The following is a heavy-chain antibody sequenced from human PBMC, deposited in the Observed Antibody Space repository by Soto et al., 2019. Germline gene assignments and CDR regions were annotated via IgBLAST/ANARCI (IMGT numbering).Heavy chain of an antibody. CDR3: AREGIGYCSSTSLPRQCLNAFDI. J-gene: IGHJ3*02. V-gene: IGHV3-7*01. D-gene: IGHD2-2*01. CDR1: GFTFSSYW. CDR2: IKQDGSEK. Sequence: GGSLRLSCAASGFTFSSYWMSWVRQAPGKGLEWVANIKQDGSEKYYVDSVKGRFTISRDNAKNSLYLQMNSLRAEDTAVYYCAREGIGYCSSTSLPRQCLNAFDIWGQGTMVTVSS.